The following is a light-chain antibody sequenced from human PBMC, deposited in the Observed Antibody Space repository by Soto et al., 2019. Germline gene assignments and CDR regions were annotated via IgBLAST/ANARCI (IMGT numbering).Light chain of an antibody. CDR1: QSVTSN. V-gene: IGKV3-15*01. CDR2: GES. Sequence: EIVMTQSPATLSVSPGERATLSCRARQSVTSNLAWYQQKPGQAPRTLIYGESTRTTGIPARFSGSGSGTEFTLTISSLQSEDFAVYYCQQYNNWPPYTFGQGTKLEIK. J-gene: IGKJ2*01. CDR3: QQYNNWPPYT.